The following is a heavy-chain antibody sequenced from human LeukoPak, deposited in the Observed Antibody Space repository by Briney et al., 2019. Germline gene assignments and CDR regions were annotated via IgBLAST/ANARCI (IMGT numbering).Heavy chain of an antibody. J-gene: IGHJ4*02. CDR3: ARDVTYYDILTGYLPLYYFDY. V-gene: IGHV3-21*01. Sequence: GGSLRLSRAASGFTFSSYSMNWVRQAPGKGLEWVSSISSSSSYIYYADSVKGGFTISRDNAKNSLYLQMNSLRVEETAVYYCARDVTYYDILTGYLPLYYFDYWGQGTLVTVSS. CDR2: ISSSSSYI. D-gene: IGHD3-9*01. CDR1: GFTFSSYS.